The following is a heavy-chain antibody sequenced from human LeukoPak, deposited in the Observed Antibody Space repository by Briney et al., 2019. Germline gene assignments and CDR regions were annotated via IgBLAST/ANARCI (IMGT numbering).Heavy chain of an antibody. CDR1: VFTFSNYA. J-gene: IGHJ4*02. CDR3: ARRGWLVNFDY. Sequence: PGGSVRLSCAASVFTFSNYAMRWVPHAPGKGPVCVSIITRSGGNTHYAGSVKGRFTISRDNSKNTLYLQMNTLRAEDTAIYHCARRGWLVNFDYGGKEPLVT. CDR2: ITRSGGNT. V-gene: IGHV3-23*01. D-gene: IGHD6-19*01.